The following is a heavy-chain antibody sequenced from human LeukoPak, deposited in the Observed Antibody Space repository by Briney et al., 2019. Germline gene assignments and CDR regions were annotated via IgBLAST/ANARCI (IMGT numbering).Heavy chain of an antibody. J-gene: IGHJ3*02. CDR3: ARVVTRDAFDI. CDR2: IYHSGST. Sequence: SETLSLTCTVSGGSISSYYWSWIRQPAGKGLEWIGSIYHSGSTYYNPSLKSRVTISVDTSKNQFSLKLSSVTAADTAVYYCARVVTRDAFDIWGQGTMVTVSS. V-gene: IGHV4-4*07. D-gene: IGHD4-11*01. CDR1: GGSISSYY.